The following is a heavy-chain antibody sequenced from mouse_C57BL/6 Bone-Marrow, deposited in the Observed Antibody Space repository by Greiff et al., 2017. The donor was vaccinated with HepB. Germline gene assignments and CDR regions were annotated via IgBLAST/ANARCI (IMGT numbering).Heavy chain of an antibody. J-gene: IGHJ2*01. D-gene: IGHD1-1*01. CDR3: ARARVTTEVALDD. CDR1: GYTFTSYW. CDR2: IDPSDSDT. V-gene: IGHV1-69*01. Sequence: QVQLQQSGAELVMPGASVKLSCKASGYTFTSYWMHWVKQSPGQGLEWIGEIDPSDSDTNYNHKFKGKSTLTVDKSSSTAYMQLSSLTSEDSAVYYCARARVTTEVALDDWGQGTTLTVSS.